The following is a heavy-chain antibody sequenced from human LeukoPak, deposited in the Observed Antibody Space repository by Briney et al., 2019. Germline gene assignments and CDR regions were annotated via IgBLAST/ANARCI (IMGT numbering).Heavy chain of an antibody. CDR2: ISYDGSNK. CDR1: GFTFSSYA. V-gene: IGHV3-30-3*01. Sequence: GGSLRLSCAASGFTFSSYAMHWVRQAPGKGLEWVAVISYDGSNKYYADSVKGRFTISRDNSKNTLYLQMNSLRAEDTAVYYCARDGGQLWNLHSGYFDYWGQGTLVTVSS. D-gene: IGHD5-18*01. J-gene: IGHJ4*02. CDR3: ARDGGQLWNLHSGYFDY.